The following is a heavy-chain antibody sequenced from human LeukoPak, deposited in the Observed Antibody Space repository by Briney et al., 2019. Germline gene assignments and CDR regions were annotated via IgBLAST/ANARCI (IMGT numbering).Heavy chain of an antibody. J-gene: IGHJ4*02. V-gene: IGHV3-66*01. D-gene: IGHD3-10*01. Sequence: GSLRLSCAASGFTFSSYAMSWVRQASGKGLEWVSLIYSDGTTYYADSVKGRFTTSRDNSKNTLYLQMNSLRVEDMAVYYCARGYGSLGYWGQGTLVTVSS. CDR3: ARGYGSLGY. CDR1: GFTFSSYA. CDR2: IYSDGTT.